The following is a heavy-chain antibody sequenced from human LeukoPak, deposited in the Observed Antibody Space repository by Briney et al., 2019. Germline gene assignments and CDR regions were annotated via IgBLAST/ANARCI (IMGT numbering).Heavy chain of an antibody. Sequence: SVKVSYKASGGTFSCYDISWVRQAPGQGLERMGGIIPIFGTANSAQKFQGRVTITTDKYTTTAYMELRSMRPEDTDGDLCERRDSSTSYIWFDPWGQGNLVTVSS. CDR2: IIPIFGTA. D-gene: IGHD6-6*01. V-gene: IGHV1-69*05. J-gene: IGHJ5*02. CDR1: GGTFSCYD. CDR3: ERRDSSTSYIWFDP.